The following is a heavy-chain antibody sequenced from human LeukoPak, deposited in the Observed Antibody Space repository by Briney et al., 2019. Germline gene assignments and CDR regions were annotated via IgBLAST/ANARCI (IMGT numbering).Heavy chain of an antibody. CDR2: INHSGST. V-gene: IGHV4-34*01. CDR3: ARGIPWPLVY. D-gene: IGHD2-8*02. Sequence: PSETLSLTCAVYGGSFSGYYWSWIRQPPGKGLEWIGEINHSGSTNYNPSLKSRVTISVDTSKNQFSLKLSSVTAADTAVYYCARGIPWPLVYWGQGTLVTVYS. J-gene: IGHJ4*02. CDR1: GGSFSGYY.